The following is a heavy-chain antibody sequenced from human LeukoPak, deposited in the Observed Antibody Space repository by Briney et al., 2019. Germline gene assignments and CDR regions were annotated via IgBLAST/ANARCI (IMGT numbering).Heavy chain of an antibody. CDR2: IYSGGST. CDR3: AREGSSWYHWIDP. CDR1: GFTVSSSY. D-gene: IGHD6-13*01. J-gene: IGHJ5*02. Sequence: GGSLRLSCAASGFTVSSSYMSWVRQAPGKGLEWVSVIYSGGSTYYADSVKGRFTISRDNSKNTLYLQMNSLRAEDTAVYYCAREGSSWYHWIDPWGQGTLVTVSS. V-gene: IGHV3-53*01.